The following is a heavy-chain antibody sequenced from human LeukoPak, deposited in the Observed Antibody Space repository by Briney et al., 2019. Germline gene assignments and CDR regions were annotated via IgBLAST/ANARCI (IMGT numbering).Heavy chain of an antibody. CDR3: AKDGQVAGTEY. CDR2: ISGDGGST. J-gene: IGHJ4*02. Sequence: GGSLRLSCAASGFTFDDYAMHWVRQAPGKGLEWVSLISGDGGSTYYADSVKGRFTISRDNSKNSLYLQMNSLRTGDTALYYCAKDGQVAGTEYWGQGTLVTVSS. V-gene: IGHV3-43*02. CDR1: GFTFDDYA. D-gene: IGHD5-12*01.